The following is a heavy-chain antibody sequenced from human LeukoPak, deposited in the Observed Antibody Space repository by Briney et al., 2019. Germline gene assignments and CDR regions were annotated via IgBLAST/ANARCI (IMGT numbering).Heavy chain of an antibody. CDR1: GGSISDYY. CDR3: ARDRLKGNWFDP. CDR2: IYTSGST. Sequence: SETLSLTCTVSGGSISDYYWSWIRQPAEKGLEWIGRIYTSGSTNYNPSLKSRVTMSVDTSKNQFSLKLSSVTAADTAVYYCARDRLKGNWFDPWGQGTLVTVSS. V-gene: IGHV4-4*07. J-gene: IGHJ5*02.